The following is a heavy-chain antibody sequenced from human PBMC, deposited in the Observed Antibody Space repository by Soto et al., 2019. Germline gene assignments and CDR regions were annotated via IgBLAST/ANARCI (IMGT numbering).Heavy chain of an antibody. V-gene: IGHV1-8*01. CDR3: AREVEIVATTGMDV. CDR2: MNPNSGNT. Sequence: GASVKVSCKASGYTFTSYDINWVRQATGQGLEWMGWMNPNSGNTGYSQKFQGRVTITRDTSASTAYMELSSLRSEDTAVYYCAREVEIVATTGMDVWGQGTTVTVSS. J-gene: IGHJ6*02. D-gene: IGHD5-12*01. CDR1: GYTFTSYD.